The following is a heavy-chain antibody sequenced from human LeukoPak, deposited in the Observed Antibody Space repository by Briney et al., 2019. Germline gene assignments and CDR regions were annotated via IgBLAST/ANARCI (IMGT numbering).Heavy chain of an antibody. D-gene: IGHD2-2*01. CDR1: GYTFSSYD. Sequence: ASVKVSCKASGYTFSSYDINWVRQATGQGLECVGWMSPNSGNTGYAQKFQGRVTMTRNTSINTAYMDLSSLTSEDTAVYYCARRYCSSTSCHYFDYWGQGTLVTVSS. CDR3: ARRYCSSTSCHYFDY. J-gene: IGHJ4*02. CDR2: MSPNSGNT. V-gene: IGHV1-8*01.